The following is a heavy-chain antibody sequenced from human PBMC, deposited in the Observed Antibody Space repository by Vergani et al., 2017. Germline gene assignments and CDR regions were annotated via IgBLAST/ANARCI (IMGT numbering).Heavy chain of an antibody. V-gene: IGHV4-59*01. J-gene: IGHJ4*02. CDR2: IYYSGST. CDR1: GGSISSYY. Sequence: QVQLQESGPGLVKPSETLSLTCTVSGGSISSYYWSWIRQPPGKGLEWIGYIYYSGSTNYNPSLKSRVTISVDTSKNQFSLKLSSVTAADTAVYYCARGLVAARPDRYFDCWSQGTLVTVSS. D-gene: IGHD6-6*01. CDR3: ARGLVAARPDRYFDC.